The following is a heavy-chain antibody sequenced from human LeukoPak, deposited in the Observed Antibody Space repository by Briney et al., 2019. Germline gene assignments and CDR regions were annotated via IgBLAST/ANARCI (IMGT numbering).Heavy chain of an antibody. CDR1: GFTFSDYW. Sequence: GGSLRLSCAGSGFTFSDYWMSWVRQAPGKGPEWVANIKQDGSEKYYVDSVKGRFTISRDNAKNSLYLQMNSLRAEDTAVYYCARTSYYDFWSGYYPFDYWGQGTLVTVSS. V-gene: IGHV3-7*01. J-gene: IGHJ4*02. D-gene: IGHD3-3*01. CDR3: ARTSYYDFWSGYYPFDY. CDR2: IKQDGSEK.